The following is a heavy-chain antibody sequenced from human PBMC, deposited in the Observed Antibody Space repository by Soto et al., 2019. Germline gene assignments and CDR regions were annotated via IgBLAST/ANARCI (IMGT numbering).Heavy chain of an antibody. Sequence: EAQLVESGGGLVQPGGSLRLSCVASGFTFSSYFMTWVRQAPGKGLEWVANIKQDGSEGYYVDSVKGRFTISRDNAKNSLYLEMNSLRVEDMALYYCARGGRYFDWLPLDYWGQGTLVAVSS. D-gene: IGHD3-9*01. CDR1: GFTFSSYF. CDR2: IKQDGSEG. J-gene: IGHJ4*02. CDR3: ARGGRYFDWLPLDY. V-gene: IGHV3-7*01.